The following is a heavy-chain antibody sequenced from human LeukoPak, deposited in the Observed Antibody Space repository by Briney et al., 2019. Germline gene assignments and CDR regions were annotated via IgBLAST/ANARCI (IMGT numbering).Heavy chain of an antibody. CDR2: IKQDGSEK. J-gene: IGHJ4*02. Sequence: GGSLRLSCAASGFTFSSYWMSWVRQAPGKGLEWVANIKQDGSEKYYVDSVKGRFTISGDNDKNSLCLQMNSLRAEDTAVYYCARDYYDSSGYYLFDYWGQGTLVTVSS. CDR3: ARDYYDSSGYYLFDY. CDR1: GFTFSSYW. D-gene: IGHD3-22*01. V-gene: IGHV3-7*01.